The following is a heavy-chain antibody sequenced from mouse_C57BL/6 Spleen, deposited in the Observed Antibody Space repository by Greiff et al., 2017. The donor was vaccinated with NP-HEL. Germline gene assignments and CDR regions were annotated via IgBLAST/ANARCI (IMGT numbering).Heavy chain of an antibody. Sequence: QVQLQQPGADLVKAGASVKMSCKASGYTFTSYWMHWVKQRLGQGLEWFAETNPTNGRTYYNEKFKSKATLTVDKSSSTAYMLLSGPTFEDSAVYYCARIKKIVGTYCDYGGQGTTLTVSS. CDR3: ARIKKIVGTYCDY. J-gene: IGHJ2*01. CDR2: TNPTNGRT. CDR1: GYTFTSYW. D-gene: IGHD1-1*01. V-gene: IGHV1S81*02.